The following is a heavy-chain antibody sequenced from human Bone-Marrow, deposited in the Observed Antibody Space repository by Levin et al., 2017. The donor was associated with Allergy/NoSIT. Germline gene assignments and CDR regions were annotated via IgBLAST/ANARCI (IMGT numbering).Heavy chain of an antibody. J-gene: IGHJ4*02. Sequence: TLSLTCTFSGFSLSTSGMCVSWIRQPPGTALEWLARIDWDDDKYYSTSLKTRLIISKDTSKHQVVLTMTNMDPVDTATYYCARATNHYYGRGFDYWGQGTLVTVSS. V-gene: IGHV2-70*11. D-gene: IGHD3-10*01. CDR2: IDWDDDK. CDR1: GFSLSTSGMC. CDR3: ARATNHYYGRGFDY.